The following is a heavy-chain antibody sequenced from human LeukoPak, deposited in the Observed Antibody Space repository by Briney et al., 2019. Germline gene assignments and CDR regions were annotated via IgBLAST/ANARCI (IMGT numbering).Heavy chain of an antibody. CDR3: ARRGESASYGDYRFDY. D-gene: IGHD4-17*01. V-gene: IGHV3-53*01. Sequence: PGGSLRLSCAASGFTVSTNYMTWVRQAPGKGLEWVSIIYSGGDTYYADSVKGRFTISRDNSKNTLFLQMNSLRAEDTAVYYCARRGESASYGDYRFDYWGQGTLVTVSS. CDR2: IYSGGDT. CDR1: GFTVSTNY. J-gene: IGHJ4*02.